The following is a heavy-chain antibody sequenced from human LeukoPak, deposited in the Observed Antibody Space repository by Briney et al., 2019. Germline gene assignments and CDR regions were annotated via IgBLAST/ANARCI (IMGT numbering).Heavy chain of an antibody. CDR2: ISWNSGSI. Sequence: GGSLRLSCAASEFTFDDYAMHWVRQAPGKGLEWVSGISWNSGSIGYADSVKGRFTISRDNAQNSLYLQMNSLRAEDTAVYYCASGHIAAAGIFDYWGQGTLVTVSS. J-gene: IGHJ4*02. CDR1: EFTFDDYA. D-gene: IGHD6-13*01. CDR3: ASGHIAAAGIFDY. V-gene: IGHV3-9*01.